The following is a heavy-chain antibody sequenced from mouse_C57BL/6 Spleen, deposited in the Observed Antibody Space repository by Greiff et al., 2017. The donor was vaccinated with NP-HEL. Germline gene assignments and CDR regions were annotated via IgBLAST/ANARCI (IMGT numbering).Heavy chain of an antibody. D-gene: IGHD2-4*01. CDR3: ARLKGYDYGPHWYFDV. Sequence: EVKLVESGGGLVQPGESLKLSCESNEYEFPTHDMSWVRQTPEKRLELVAAINSDGGSTYYPDTMERRFIISRDNTKKTLYLQMSSLRSEDTALYYCARLKGYDYGPHWYFDVWGTGTTVTVSS. V-gene: IGHV5-2*01. CDR1: EYEFPTHD. J-gene: IGHJ1*03. CDR2: INSDGGST.